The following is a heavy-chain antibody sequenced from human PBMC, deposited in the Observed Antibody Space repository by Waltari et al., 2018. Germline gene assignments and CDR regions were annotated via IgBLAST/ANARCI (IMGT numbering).Heavy chain of an antibody. J-gene: IGHJ4*02. CDR3: ARHGAVAGYFDY. D-gene: IGHD6-19*01. CDR2: IYYSGST. V-gene: IGHV4-39*01. CDR1: GGSISSSSYY. Sequence: QLQLQESGPGLVKASEALSLTCNVPGGSISSSSYYWGWLRQPPGKGLEWIGSIYYSGSTYYNPSLKSRVTISVDTSKNQFSLKLSAVSAADTAVYYCARHGAVAGYFDYWGQGTLVTVSS.